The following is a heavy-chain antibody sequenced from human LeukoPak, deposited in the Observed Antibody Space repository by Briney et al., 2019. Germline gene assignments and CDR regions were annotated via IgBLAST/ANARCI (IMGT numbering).Heavy chain of an antibody. CDR2: IRYDGSNK. V-gene: IGHV3-30*02. CDR1: GFTFSSYG. CDR3: AKGVYDYVWGSYRQFAGDAFDI. D-gene: IGHD3-16*02. J-gene: IGHJ3*02. Sequence: GGSLRLSCAASGFTFSSYGMHWVRQAPGKGLEWVAFIRYDGSNKFYADSVKGRFTISRDNSKNSLYLQMNSLRTEDTALYYCAKGVYDYVWGSYRQFAGDAFDIWGQGTMVTVSS.